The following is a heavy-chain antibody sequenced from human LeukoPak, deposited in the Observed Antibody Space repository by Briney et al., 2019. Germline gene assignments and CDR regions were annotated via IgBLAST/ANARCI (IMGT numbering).Heavy chain of an antibody. Sequence: ASVKVSCKASGYTFTDYYIHWVRQAPGQGLEWMGWINPKRGDTNYAQKFQGRVTMTRDTSISTAYMELSRLTSDDTAVYYCANRNGGNLPFWDYWGQGTLIIVSS. CDR3: ANRNGGNLPFWDY. J-gene: IGHJ4*02. CDR2: INPKRGDT. CDR1: GYTFTDYY. D-gene: IGHD5-24*01. V-gene: IGHV1-2*02.